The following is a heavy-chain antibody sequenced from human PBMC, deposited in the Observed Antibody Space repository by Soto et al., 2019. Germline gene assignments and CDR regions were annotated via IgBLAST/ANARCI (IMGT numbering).Heavy chain of an antibody. Sequence: QVQLVQSGTEVKEPGASVKLSCKASGYTFTTHAVHWVRQAPGQRLEWMGWINGGSGNTKYSQNFQGRVTSTTDTSASTAYMDLSALKSEDTAVYYSAKGGRDWNSLDCWGQGTLVTVSS. J-gene: IGHJ4*02. CDR3: AKGGRDWNSLDC. V-gene: IGHV1-3*01. D-gene: IGHD1-7*01. CDR2: INGGSGNT. CDR1: GYTFTTHA.